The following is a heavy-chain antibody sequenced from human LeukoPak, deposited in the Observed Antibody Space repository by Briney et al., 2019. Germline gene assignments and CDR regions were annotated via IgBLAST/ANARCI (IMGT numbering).Heavy chain of an antibody. CDR2: ISYDGSNK. V-gene: IGHV3-30*04. CDR1: GFTFSSYA. J-gene: IGHJ4*02. CDR3: AREYSSSPGGHFDY. D-gene: IGHD6-6*01. Sequence: GGSLRLSCAASGFTFSSYAMHWVRQAPGKGLEWVAVISYDGSNKYYADSVKGRFTISRDNSKNTLYLQMNSLRAEDTAVYYCAREYSSSPGGHFDYWGQGTLVTVSS.